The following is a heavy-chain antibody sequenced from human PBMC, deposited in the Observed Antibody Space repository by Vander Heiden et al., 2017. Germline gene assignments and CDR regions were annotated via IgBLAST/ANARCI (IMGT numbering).Heavy chain of an antibody. J-gene: IGHJ3*02. Sequence: EVQLVESGGGLVKPGGSLRLSCTDLGFPFSSYMLNWVRQAAGKGLEWVSSISSSSYSTYYADSVKGRITISRDNAKKSLYLQMNSLRAEDTAVYYCAREDYDSSGYYYAFDIWGQGTMVTVSS. D-gene: IGHD3-22*01. CDR3: AREDYDSSGYYYAFDI. CDR2: ISSSSYST. V-gene: IGHV3-21*01. CDR1: GFPFSSYM.